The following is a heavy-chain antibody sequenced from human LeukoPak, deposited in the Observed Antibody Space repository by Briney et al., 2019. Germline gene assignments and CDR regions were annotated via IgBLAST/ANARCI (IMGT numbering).Heavy chain of an antibody. CDR3: ARDSPRLRLRGGFDY. CDR2: IYYSGST. V-gene: IGHV4-59*12. D-gene: IGHD5-12*01. Sequence: SETLSLTCTVSGGSISGYYWSWIRQPPGKGLECIGYIYYSGSTNYNPSLKSRVTISVDTSRNQFSLKLSSVTAADTAVYYCARDSPRLRLRGGFDYWGQGTLVTVSS. J-gene: IGHJ4*02. CDR1: GGSISGYY.